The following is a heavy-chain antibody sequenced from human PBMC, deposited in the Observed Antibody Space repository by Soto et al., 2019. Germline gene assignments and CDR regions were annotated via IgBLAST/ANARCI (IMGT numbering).Heavy chain of an antibody. Sequence: ASVKVSCKVSGYTLTELSMHWVRQAPGKGLEWMGGFDPEDGETIYAQKFQGRVTMTEDTSTDTAYMELSSLRSEDTAVYYCATAYKRLRLGELSLLAFDIWGQGTMVTVSS. D-gene: IGHD3-16*02. CDR2: FDPEDGET. J-gene: IGHJ3*02. V-gene: IGHV1-24*01. CDR1: GYTLTELS. CDR3: ATAYKRLRLGELSLLAFDI.